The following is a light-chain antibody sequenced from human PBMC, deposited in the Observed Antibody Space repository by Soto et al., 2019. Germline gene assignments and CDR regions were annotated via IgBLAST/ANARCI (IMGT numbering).Light chain of an antibody. V-gene: IGKV3-15*01. Sequence: EIVMTQSPATLSVSPGERATLSCRASQSVTSILAWYQQKPGQAPRLLIYGASTRATGIPARFSGSGSGTEFTLTISSLQSEDFATYYCQQYETFSGTFGPGTKVDIK. CDR1: QSVTSI. J-gene: IGKJ1*01. CDR3: QQYETFSGT. CDR2: GAS.